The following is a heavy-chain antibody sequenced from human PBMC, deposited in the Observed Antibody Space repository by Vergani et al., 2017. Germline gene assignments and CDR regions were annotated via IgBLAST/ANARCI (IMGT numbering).Heavy chain of an antibody. CDR3: VSGRRLCAGGRCYTEAWDY. Sequence: QVQLVESGGGVVQPGTSLRLSCVVSGFALNRHAMYWVRQAPGKGLEWVVGISFDGTNEYYPDLVKGRFTISRDIAKNTLYLQVRSLRLEDTGVYHCVSGRRLCAGGRCYTEAWDYWGQGTPVTVSS. CDR1: GFALNRHA. D-gene: IGHD2-2*02. CDR2: ISFDGTNE. J-gene: IGHJ4*02. V-gene: IGHV3-30-3*01.